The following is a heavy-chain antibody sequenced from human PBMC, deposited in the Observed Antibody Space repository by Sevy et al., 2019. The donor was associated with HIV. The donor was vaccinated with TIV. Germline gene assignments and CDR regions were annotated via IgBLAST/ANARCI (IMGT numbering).Heavy chain of an antibody. CDR1: GFTFSSYS. Sequence: GGSLRLSCAASGFTFSSYSMNWVRQAPGMGLEWVSSISSSSSYIYYADSVKGRFTISRDNAKNSLYLQMNSLRAEDTAVYYCARDAISLRFLPGGYGMDVWGQGTTVTVSS. CDR2: ISSSSSYI. CDR3: ARDAISLRFLPGGYGMDV. D-gene: IGHD3-3*01. V-gene: IGHV3-21*01. J-gene: IGHJ6*02.